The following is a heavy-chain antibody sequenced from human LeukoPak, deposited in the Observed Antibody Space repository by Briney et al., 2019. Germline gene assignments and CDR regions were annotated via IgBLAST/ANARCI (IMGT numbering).Heavy chain of an antibody. D-gene: IGHD3-9*01. V-gene: IGHV3-48*02. Sequence: PGGSLRLSCAASGFTFSTYGINWVRQAPGKGLEWVSYISSGSDSIHYADSLKGRFTVSRDNAKNSLFLQMNSLRDEDTAVYYCAKDGTTNDILTGYFDYWGQGTLVTVSS. J-gene: IGHJ4*02. CDR1: GFTFSTYG. CDR2: ISSGSDSI. CDR3: AKDGTTNDILTGYFDY.